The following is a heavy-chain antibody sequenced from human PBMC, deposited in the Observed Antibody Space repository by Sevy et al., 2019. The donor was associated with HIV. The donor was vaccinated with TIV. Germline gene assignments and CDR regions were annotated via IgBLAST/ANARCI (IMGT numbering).Heavy chain of an antibody. J-gene: IGHJ4*02. CDR3: AKDRSHIIMIRGVVIFDY. Sequence: GGSLRLSCAASGFTFSSYAMSWVRQAPGKGLEWVSAISGSGNTYYADSVKGRFTISRDNPKNTLFLQMNSLRAEDTAVYDCAKDRSHIIMIRGVVIFDYWGQGTLVTVSS. D-gene: IGHD3-10*01. V-gene: IGHV3-23*01. CDR1: GFTFSSYA. CDR2: ISGSGNT.